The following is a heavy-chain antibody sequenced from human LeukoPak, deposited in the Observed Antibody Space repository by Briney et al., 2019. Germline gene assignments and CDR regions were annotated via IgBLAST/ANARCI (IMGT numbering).Heavy chain of an antibody. J-gene: IGHJ5*02. Sequence: SVKVSCKGSGGTFSSYAISWVRQAPGQGLEWMGRIIPICGIENNAQKFQGRVTITADKSTSTPYMELSRLRTEDTAVYYCARDRCRSSSNSCYGGNWFDPWLQGTLVTVRS. CDR1: GGTFSSYA. V-gene: IGHV1-69*04. CDR2: IIPICGIE. CDR3: ARDRCRSSSNSCYGGNWFDP. D-gene: IGHD2-2*01.